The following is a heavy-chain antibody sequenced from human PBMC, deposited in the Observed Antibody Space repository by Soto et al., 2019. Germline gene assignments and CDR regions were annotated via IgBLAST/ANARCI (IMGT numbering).Heavy chain of an antibody. CDR2: IWYDGSNK. J-gene: IGHJ3*02. Sequence: GGSLRLSCAASGFPFSSYSRHWVRQAQNKGQEWLAVIWYDGSNKYYADSVKGRFTISRDNSKNTLYLQMNSLRAEDTAVYYCARVSKRITIFGVVTGGAFDIWGQGTMVTVSS. CDR1: GFPFSSYS. V-gene: IGHV3-33*01. D-gene: IGHD3-3*01. CDR3: ARVSKRITIFGVVTGGAFDI.